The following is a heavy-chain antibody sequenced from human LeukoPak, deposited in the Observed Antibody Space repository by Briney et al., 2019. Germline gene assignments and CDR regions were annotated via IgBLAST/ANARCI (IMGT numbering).Heavy chain of an antibody. V-gene: IGHV1-18*01. J-gene: IGHJ4*02. D-gene: IGHD3-22*01. CDR1: GYTFTGFG. CDR2: ISVHNGNT. CDR3: ARGRYDGDH. Sequence: ASVKVSCKTSGYTFTGFGVTWVRQAPGQGLEWVGTISVHNGNTIFAQKLQGRVTLTTDTSTNTAFMDLRSLRSDDTAVYYCARGRYDGDHSGQGTLVIVSS.